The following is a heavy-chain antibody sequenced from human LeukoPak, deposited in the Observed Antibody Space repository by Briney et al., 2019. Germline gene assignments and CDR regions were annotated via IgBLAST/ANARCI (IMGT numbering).Heavy chain of an antibody. CDR1: GITFSSSW. J-gene: IGHJ4*02. D-gene: IGHD4-17*01. V-gene: IGHV3-9*01. Sequence: GGSLRLSCAASGITFSSSWMHWVRQAPGKGLEWVSGISWNSGSIGYADSVKGRFTISRDNAKNSLYLQMNSLRAEDTALYYCAKDSYGDYSYYFDYWGQGTLVTVSS. CDR2: ISWNSGSI. CDR3: AKDSYGDYSYYFDY.